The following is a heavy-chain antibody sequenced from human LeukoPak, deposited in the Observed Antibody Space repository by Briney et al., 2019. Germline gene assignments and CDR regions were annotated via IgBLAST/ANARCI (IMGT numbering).Heavy chain of an antibody. J-gene: IGHJ5*02. CDR1: GFTFSSYA. Sequence: GGSLRLSCAASGFTFSSYAMSWVRQAPGKGLEWVSAISGSGGSTYYADSVKGRFTISRDNAKNSLYLQMNSLTAEDTAVYYCARQGNNWFDPWGQGTLVTVSS. CDR2: ISGSGGST. V-gene: IGHV3-23*01. CDR3: ARQGNNWFDP.